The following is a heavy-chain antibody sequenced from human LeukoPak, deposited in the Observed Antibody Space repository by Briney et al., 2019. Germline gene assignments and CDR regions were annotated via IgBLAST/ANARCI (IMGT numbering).Heavy chain of an antibody. Sequence: GGSLRLSCAASGFTFSSYSMNWVRQAPGKGLEWVSSISSSSSYIYYADSVKGRFTISRDNAKNSLYLQMNSLRAEDTAVYYCARADLYCSSSGCARRAFDIWGQGTMVTVS. CDR3: ARADLYCSSSGCARRAFDI. V-gene: IGHV3-21*01. CDR2: ISSSSSYI. J-gene: IGHJ3*02. D-gene: IGHD3-22*01. CDR1: GFTFSSYS.